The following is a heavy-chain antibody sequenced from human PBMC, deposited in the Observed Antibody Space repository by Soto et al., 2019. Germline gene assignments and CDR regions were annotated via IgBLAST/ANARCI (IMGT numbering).Heavy chain of an antibody. D-gene: IGHD3-3*01. CDR2: IIHIFGTA. J-gene: IGHJ6*01. CDR1: GGTWSSYA. CDR3: ARENITIFGMVINPTYDYYGMEV. Sequence: SPVKVSCKASGGTWSSYAVSWVRQASGKGLEWMGGIIHIFGTANYAQKFQGRVLITADKSTSTAYMELSSLRSEDTAVYYCARENITIFGMVINPTYDYYGMEVWGQGTRVTV. V-gene: IGHV1-69*06.